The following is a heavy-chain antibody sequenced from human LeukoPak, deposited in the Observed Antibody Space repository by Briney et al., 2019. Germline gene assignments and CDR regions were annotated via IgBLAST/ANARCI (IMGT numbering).Heavy chain of an antibody. D-gene: IGHD5-18*01. V-gene: IGHV3-23*01. Sequence: PGGSLRLSCAASGFTFSNYAMSWARQAPGKGLEWVSAISGSGGNTYYADSVKGRFTISRDNSKNTLYLEMNSLRAEDTAVYYCTKGTIWLPFDYWGQGTLVTVSS. CDR1: GFTFSNYA. J-gene: IGHJ4*02. CDR3: TKGTIWLPFDY. CDR2: ISGSGGNT.